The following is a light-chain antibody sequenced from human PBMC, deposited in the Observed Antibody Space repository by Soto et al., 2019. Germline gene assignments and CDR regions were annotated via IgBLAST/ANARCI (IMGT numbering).Light chain of an antibody. CDR1: QSISSW. Sequence: DIQVTQSPSTLSASVGDRVTITCRASQSISSWLAWYQQKPGKAPKLLIYKAPTLKSGVPSRFSGSGSGTEFTLTINSLQPEDSASYYCLQVSTFPRTFGQGTKVDIK. CDR2: KAP. CDR3: LQVSTFPRT. J-gene: IGKJ1*01. V-gene: IGKV1-5*03.